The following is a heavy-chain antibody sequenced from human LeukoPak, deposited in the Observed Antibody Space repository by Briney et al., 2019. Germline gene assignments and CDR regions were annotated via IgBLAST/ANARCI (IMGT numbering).Heavy chain of an antibody. D-gene: IGHD3-10*01. CDR1: GYTFTSYY. J-gene: IGHJ4*02. Sequence: ASVKVSCKASGYTFTSYYMHWVRQAPGQGLEWMGIINPSGGSTSYAQKFQGRVTMTRDTSTSTVYMELSSLRSEDTAVYYCARDGMVRGVIPSYYFDYWGQGTLVTVSS. CDR3: ARDGMVRGVIPSYYFDY. CDR2: INPSGGST. V-gene: IGHV1-46*01.